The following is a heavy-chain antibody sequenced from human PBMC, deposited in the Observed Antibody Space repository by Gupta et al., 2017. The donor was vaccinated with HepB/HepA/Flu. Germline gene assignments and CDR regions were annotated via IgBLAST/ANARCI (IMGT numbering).Heavy chain of an antibody. CDR3: ARCTNAVRHGYKCYFDY. CDR2: INGAGSGT. Sequence: EVQLLESAGGLVQPGGSLRLSCTASGFTFISYAMTWVRQARGKGLEWVSNINGAGSGTYYADSGKGRFTISRDNSRNSLDLQMNTLRDEEGDVYYCARCTNAVRHGYKCYFDYWGQGALVSVS. V-gene: IGHV3-23*01. D-gene: IGHD3-10*01. J-gene: IGHJ4*02. CDR1: GFTFISYA.